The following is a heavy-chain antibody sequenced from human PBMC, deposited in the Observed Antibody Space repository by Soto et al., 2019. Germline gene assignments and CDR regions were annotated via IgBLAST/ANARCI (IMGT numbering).Heavy chain of an antibody. CDR2: INPNSGGT. V-gene: IGHV1-2*04. CDR1: GYTFTGYY. Sequence: ASVKVSCKASGYTFTGYYMHWVRQAPGQVLEWMGWINPNSGGTNYAQKFQGWVTMTRDTSISTAYMELSRLRSDDTAVYYCAREHDSSGYYPDYYGMDVWGQGTTVTVSS. CDR3: AREHDSSGYYPDYYGMDV. J-gene: IGHJ6*02. D-gene: IGHD3-22*01.